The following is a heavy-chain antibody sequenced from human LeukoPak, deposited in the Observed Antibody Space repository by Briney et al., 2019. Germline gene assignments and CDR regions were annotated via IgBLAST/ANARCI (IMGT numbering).Heavy chain of an antibody. CDR3: ARYFRTTVYFDY. V-gene: IGHV4-31*03. J-gene: IGHJ4*02. CDR1: GGSISSGGYY. CDR2: IYYSGST. D-gene: IGHD4-17*01. Sequence: SQTLSLTCTVSGGSISSGGYYWSWIRQHPGKGLEWIGHIYYSGSTYYNPSLKSRVTISVDTSKNQFSLKLSSVTAADTVVYYCARYFRTTVYFDYWGQGTLVTVSS.